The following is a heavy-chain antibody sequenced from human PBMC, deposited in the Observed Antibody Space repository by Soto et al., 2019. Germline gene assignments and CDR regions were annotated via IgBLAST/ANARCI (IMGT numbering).Heavy chain of an antibody. CDR3: AKTTYCTNGVCYPDDY. J-gene: IGHJ4*02. V-gene: IGHV3-23*01. Sequence: QPGGSLRLSCAASEFTFSNYAMSWVRQAPGKGLEWVSSISDNGGTTYYADSVKGRFTISRDNSKNTLYLQMNSLRAEDTAVYYCAKTTYCTNGVCYPDDYWGQGTLVTVSS. CDR2: ISDNGGTT. D-gene: IGHD2-8*01. CDR1: EFTFSNYA.